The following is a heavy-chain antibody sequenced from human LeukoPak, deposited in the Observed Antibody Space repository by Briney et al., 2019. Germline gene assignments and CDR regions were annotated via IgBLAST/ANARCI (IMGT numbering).Heavy chain of an antibody. J-gene: IGHJ6*03. V-gene: IGHV5-51*01. CDR2: IYPGDSDT. CDR3: ARRADLTSMDV. D-gene: IGHD3-9*01. Sequence: GESLKISCKASGYSFITYWIGWVRQMPGKGLEWMGLIYPGDSDTRYSPSFQGQVTISADKSISTAYLQWSSLKASDTAMYYCARRADLTSMDVWGKGTTVIVSS. CDR1: GYSFITYW.